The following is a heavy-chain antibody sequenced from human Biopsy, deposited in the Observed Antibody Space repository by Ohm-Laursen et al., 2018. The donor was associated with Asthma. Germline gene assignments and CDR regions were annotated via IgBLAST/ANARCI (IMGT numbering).Heavy chain of an antibody. CDR2: VDPGDGDK. J-gene: IGHJ6*02. CDR1: GYSFSDFY. V-gene: IGHV1-69-2*01. D-gene: IGHD5-12*01. Sequence: ATVKISCKVSGYSFSDFYIHWVQQAPGKGLEWVGLVDPGDGDKIYAERFQGRVTMTADASTDTAYMVLSSLSSEDTAVYYCARGYSGSDRIVYYYSGLEVWGQGTTVTVSS. CDR3: ARGYSGSDRIVYYYSGLEV.